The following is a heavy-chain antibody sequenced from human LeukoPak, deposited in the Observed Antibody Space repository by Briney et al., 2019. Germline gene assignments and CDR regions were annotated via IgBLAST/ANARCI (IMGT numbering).Heavy chain of an antibody. D-gene: IGHD6-13*01. Sequence: PSQTLSLTCTVSGGSISSGGYYWSWIRQPPGKGLEWIGYIYHSGSTYYNPSLKSRVTISVDRSKNQFSLKLSSVTAADTAVYYCASPIASIAAAGTEPTAIDYWGQGTLVTVSS. V-gene: IGHV4-30-2*01. J-gene: IGHJ4*02. CDR1: GGSISSGGYY. CDR2: IYHSGST. CDR3: ASPIASIAAAGTEPTAIDY.